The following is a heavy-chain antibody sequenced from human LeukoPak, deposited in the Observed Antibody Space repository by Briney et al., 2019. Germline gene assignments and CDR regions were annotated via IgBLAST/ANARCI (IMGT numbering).Heavy chain of an antibody. CDR3: ARQSSGFDSPLDY. V-gene: IGHV5-51*01. D-gene: IGHD5-12*01. J-gene: IGHJ4*02. Sequence: GESLKISCKGSGYSFPRNWIGWVRQMPGKGLRWMGIIYPGDSDTRYSPSFQGQVTFSADKSISTAYLQWSSLKASDTAMYYCARQSSGFDSPLDYWGQGTLATVSS. CDR1: GYSFPRNW. CDR2: IYPGDSDT.